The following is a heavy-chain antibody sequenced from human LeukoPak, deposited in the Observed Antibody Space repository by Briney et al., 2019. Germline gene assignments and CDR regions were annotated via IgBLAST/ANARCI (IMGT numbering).Heavy chain of an antibody. D-gene: IGHD1/OR15-1a*01. J-gene: IGHJ4*02. CDR1: GFTFSNAW. V-gene: IGHV3-15*01. CDR3: ARGAPPGTFYVY. CDR2: IRSKTAGGAT. Sequence: PGGSLRLSCAASGFTFSNAWMTWVRQAPGKGLEWVGRIRSKTAGGATDYAEPVKGRFTISRDDSKNTVYLQMNSLKSEDTAVYYCARGAPPGTFYVYWGQGTLVTVSS.